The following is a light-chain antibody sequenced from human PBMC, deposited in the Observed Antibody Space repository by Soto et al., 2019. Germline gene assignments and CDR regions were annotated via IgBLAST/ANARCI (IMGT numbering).Light chain of an antibody. Sequence: QAVVTQPPSASGTPGQRVTISCSGSSSNIGRNTVNWYQQFPGTAPKLLIYSNNQRPSGVPDRFSGSKSGTSASLAISGLQSEDEADYYCATWDDSPRWVFGGGTKLTVL. V-gene: IGLV1-44*01. CDR1: SSNIGRNT. CDR2: SNN. J-gene: IGLJ3*02. CDR3: ATWDDSPRWV.